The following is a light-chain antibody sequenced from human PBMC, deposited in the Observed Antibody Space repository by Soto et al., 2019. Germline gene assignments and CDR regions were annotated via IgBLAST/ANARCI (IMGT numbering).Light chain of an antibody. CDR1: SSDVGGYNY. J-gene: IGLJ1*01. CDR2: VVS. V-gene: IGLV2-14*01. CDR3: SSYTNSNTLVV. Sequence: QSALTQPASVSGSPGQSIAISCTGTSSDVGGYNYVSWHQQHPGKAPKVLISVVSNRPSGVSNRFSGSKSGNTASLTISGLQAEDEADYYCSSYTNSNTLVVFGTGTKLTVL.